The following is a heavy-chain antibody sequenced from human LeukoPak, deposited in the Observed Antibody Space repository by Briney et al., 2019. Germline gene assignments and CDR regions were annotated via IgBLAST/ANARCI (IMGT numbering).Heavy chain of an antibody. J-gene: IGHJ4*02. CDR2: IKEDGSEK. Sequence: GGSLRLSCVASGFSFTGNWMSWVHQAPGKGPEWVASIKEDGSEKYYGDSVSGRFTISRDNAKNSLYLQMNSLRAEDTAVYYCAQEGNWGQGTLVTVSS. V-gene: IGHV3-7*01. CDR1: GFSFTGNW. CDR3: AQEGN.